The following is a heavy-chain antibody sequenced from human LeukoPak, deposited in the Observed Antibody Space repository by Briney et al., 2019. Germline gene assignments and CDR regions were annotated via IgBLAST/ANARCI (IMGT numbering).Heavy chain of an antibody. D-gene: IGHD3-9*01. J-gene: IGHJ4*02. Sequence: SETLSLTCAVYGGSFSGYYWSWIRQPPGKGLEWIGEINHSGSTNYNPSLKSRVTISVDTSKNQFSLKLSSVTAADTAVYYCARGPLLGILTGWSRPFDCWGQGTLVTVSS. CDR1: GGSFSGYY. V-gene: IGHV4-34*01. CDR2: INHSGST. CDR3: ARGPLLGILTGWSRPFDC.